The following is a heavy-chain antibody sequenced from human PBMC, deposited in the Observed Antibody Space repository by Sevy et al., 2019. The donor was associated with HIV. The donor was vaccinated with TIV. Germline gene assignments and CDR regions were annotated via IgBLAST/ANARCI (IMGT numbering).Heavy chain of an antibody. CDR1: GXXFSDYA. CDR2: ISGGDDST. Sequence: GGSLRLSCAASGXXFSDYAMSWVRXAPGKGLEWVSSISGGDDSTYYADSVKGRFTVSRDNSKNTLYLQMNTLRAEDTALYYCAKFGDYYDSGGYYWXFDFWGRGTLVTVSS. V-gene: IGHV3-23*01. D-gene: IGHD3-22*01. CDR3: AKFGDYYDSGGYYWXFDF. J-gene: IGHJ2*01.